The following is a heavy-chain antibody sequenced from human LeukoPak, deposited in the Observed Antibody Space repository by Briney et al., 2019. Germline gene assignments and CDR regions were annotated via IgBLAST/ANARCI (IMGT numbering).Heavy chain of an antibody. CDR1: GFTFSSYG. D-gene: IGHD3-3*01. J-gene: IGHJ4*02. CDR3: AKDPGKFWSGHDY. Sequence: GRSLRLSCAASGFTFSSYGMHWVRQAPGKGLEWVAVISYDGSNKYYADSVKGRFTISRDNSKNTLYLQMNSLRGEDTAVYYCAKDPGKFWSGHDYWGQGTLVTVSS. CDR2: ISYDGSNK. V-gene: IGHV3-30*18.